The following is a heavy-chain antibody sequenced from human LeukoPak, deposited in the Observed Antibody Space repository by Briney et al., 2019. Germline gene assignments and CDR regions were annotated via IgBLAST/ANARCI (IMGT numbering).Heavy chain of an antibody. D-gene: IGHD2-15*01. CDR3: ARDSAGRYYYYMDV. J-gene: IGHJ6*03. Sequence: GGSLRLFCAASGFTSSNYWMSWVRQAPGKGLEWVANIKQDGSEKHYVDSVKGRFTISRDNAKNSLYLQMNSLRAEDTAVYYCARDSAGRYYYYMDVWGKGTTVTVSS. CDR2: IKQDGSEK. CDR1: GFTSSNYW. V-gene: IGHV3-7*01.